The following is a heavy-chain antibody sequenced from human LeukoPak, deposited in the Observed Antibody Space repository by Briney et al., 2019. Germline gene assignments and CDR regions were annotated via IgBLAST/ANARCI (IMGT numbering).Heavy chain of an antibody. V-gene: IGHV4-4*07. CDR2: IYTSGST. CDR1: GGSISSYY. D-gene: IGHD6-6*01. CDR3: ARDTSVRAARRPIGFDY. J-gene: IGHJ4*02. Sequence: PSETLSLTCTVSGGSISSYYWSWIRQPAGKGLEWIGRIYTSGSTNYNPSLKSRVTMSVDTSKNQFSLKLSSVTAADTAVYYCARDTSVRAARRPIGFDYWGQGTLVTVSS.